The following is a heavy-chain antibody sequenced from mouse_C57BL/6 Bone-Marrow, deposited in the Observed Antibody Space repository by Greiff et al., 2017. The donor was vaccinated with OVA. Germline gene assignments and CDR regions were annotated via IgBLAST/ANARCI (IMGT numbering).Heavy chain of an antibody. D-gene: IGHD2-4*01. V-gene: IGHV5-17*01. CDR2: ISSGSSTI. CDR1: GFTFSDYG. CDR3: ARPLYYEYDGAMDY. J-gene: IGHJ4*01. Sequence: EVMLVESGGGLVKPGGSLKLSCAASGFTFSDYGMHWVRQAPEKGLEWVAYISSGSSTIYYADTVKGRFTISRDNAKNTLFLQMTSLRSEDTAMYYCARPLYYEYDGAMDYWGQGTSGTVSS.